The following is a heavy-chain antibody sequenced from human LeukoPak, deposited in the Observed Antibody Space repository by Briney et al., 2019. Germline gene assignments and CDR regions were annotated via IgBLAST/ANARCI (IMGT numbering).Heavy chain of an antibody. Sequence: GGSLRLSCAASGFTFSSYAMHWVRQAPGKGLEWVAVISYDGSNKYYADSVKGRFTISRDNSKNTLYLQMNSLRAEDTAVYYCAKDGALSTSWYFYCDYWGQGTLVTVSS. J-gene: IGHJ4*02. D-gene: IGHD2-2*01. CDR2: ISYDGSNK. CDR1: GFTFSSYA. V-gene: IGHV3-30-3*01. CDR3: AKDGALSTSWYFYCDY.